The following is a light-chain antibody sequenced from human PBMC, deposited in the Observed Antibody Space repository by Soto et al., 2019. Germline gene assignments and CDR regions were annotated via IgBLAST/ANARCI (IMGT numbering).Light chain of an antibody. CDR3: LLSYSDSRSAL. Sequence: QAVVTQEPSLTVSPGGTVTLTCGSSTGAVTSGHYPYWFQQKPGQAPRTLIYETNKKHSWTPARFSGSLLGGKAALTLSRAQAEDEAEYYCLLSYSDSRSALFGGGTKVTVL. J-gene: IGLJ2*01. CDR2: ETN. CDR1: TGAVTSGHY. V-gene: IGLV7-46*01.